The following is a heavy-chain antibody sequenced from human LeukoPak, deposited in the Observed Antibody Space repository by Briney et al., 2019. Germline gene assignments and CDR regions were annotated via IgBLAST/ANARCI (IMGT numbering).Heavy chain of an antibody. V-gene: IGHV1-2*06. CDR1: GYTFTGYY. J-gene: IGHJ4*02. D-gene: IGHD3-22*01. Sequence: ASVKVSCKASGYTFTGYYMHWVRQAPGQGLEWMGRINPNSGGTNYAQKLQGRVTMTTDTSTSTAYMELRSLRSDDTAAYCCARDGRYHYYDSSGYYSFDYWGQGTLVTVSS. CDR3: ARDGRYHYYDSSGYYSFDY. CDR2: INPNSGGT.